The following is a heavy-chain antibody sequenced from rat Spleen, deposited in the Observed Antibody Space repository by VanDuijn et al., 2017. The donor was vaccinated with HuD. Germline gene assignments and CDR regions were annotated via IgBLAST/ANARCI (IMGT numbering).Heavy chain of an antibody. J-gene: IGHJ2*01. CDR3: ARRAFYYSSSFDY. CDR1: GFTFSDYA. CDR2: IIYDGSRT. D-gene: IGHD1-2*01. Sequence: EVQLVESGGGLVQPGNSLKLSCAASGFTFSDYAMAWVRQSPKKGLEWVATIIYDGSRTYYRDSVKGRFTISRDNTKTTLYLQMDSLRSEDTATYYCARRAFYYSSSFDYWGQGVMVTVSS. V-gene: IGHV5-17*01.